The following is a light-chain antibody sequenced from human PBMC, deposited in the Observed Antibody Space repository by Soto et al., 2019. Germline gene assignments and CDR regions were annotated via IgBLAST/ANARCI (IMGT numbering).Light chain of an antibody. CDR3: SSYTTSNTCQIV. CDR1: SSNIGAGYD. CDR2: GNS. J-gene: IGLJ1*01. V-gene: IGLV1-40*01. Sequence: VLTQPPSVSGAPGQRVTISCTGSSSNIGAGYDVHWYQQLPGTAPKLLIYGNSNRPSGVPDRFSGSKSGNSASLTISGLQPEDEADYYCSSYTTSNTCQIVFGTGTKLTVL.